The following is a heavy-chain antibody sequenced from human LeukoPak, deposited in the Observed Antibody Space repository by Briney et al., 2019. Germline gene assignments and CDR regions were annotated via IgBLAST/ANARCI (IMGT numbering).Heavy chain of an antibody. V-gene: IGHV1-69*05. CDR2: IIPIFGTA. D-gene: IGHD6-19*01. Sequence: ASVKVSCKASGGTFSSYAISWVRQAPGQGLEGMGRIIPIFGTANYAQKFQGRVTITTDESTSTAYMELSSLRSEDTAVYYCASGSGRNLFDYWGQGTLVTVSS. CDR1: GGTFSSYA. J-gene: IGHJ4*02. CDR3: ASGSGRNLFDY.